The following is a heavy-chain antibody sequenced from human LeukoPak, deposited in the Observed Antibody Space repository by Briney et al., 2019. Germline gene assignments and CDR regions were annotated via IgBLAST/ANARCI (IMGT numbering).Heavy chain of an antibody. CDR1: GFTFSSYW. CDR2: INSDGSST. V-gene: IGHV3-74*01. Sequence: PGGSLRLSCAASGFTFSSYWMHWVRQAPGKGLVWVSRINSDGSSTIYADSVKGRFTISRDNSKNTLYLQMNSLRAEDTAVYYCARDRGGSSMDVWGKGTTVTVSS. CDR3: ARDRGGSSMDV. D-gene: IGHD3-10*01. J-gene: IGHJ6*03.